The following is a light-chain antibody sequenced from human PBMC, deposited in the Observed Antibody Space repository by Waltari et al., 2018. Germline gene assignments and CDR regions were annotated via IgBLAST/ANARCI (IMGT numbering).Light chain of an antibody. CDR1: SSDVGNYNF. V-gene: IGLV2-23*01. J-gene: IGLJ3*02. CDR3: CSYANSSTPWV. Sequence: QSALTQPASVSGSPGQSITISCTVTSSDVGNYNFVSWYQHRPGKAPKLVIYGDSERPSGVSNRFSGSKSGNTASLTISGLQAEDEAHYHCCSYANSSTPWVFGGGTKLTVL. CDR2: GDS.